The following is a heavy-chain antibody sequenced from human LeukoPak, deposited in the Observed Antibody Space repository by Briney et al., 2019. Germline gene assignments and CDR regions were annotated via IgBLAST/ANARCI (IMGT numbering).Heavy chain of an antibody. CDR3: ARVEGYCSGGSCYGMHV. D-gene: IGHD2-15*01. Sequence: GGSLRLSCAASGFTFSRFSMKWVRQAPGKGLEWVSSISSSSSDKYYADSVKGRFTISRDNAKNSLYLQLNSLRAEDTAMYYCARVEGYCSGGSCYGMHVWGQGTTVTVSS. V-gene: IGHV3-21*01. CDR1: GFTFSRFS. J-gene: IGHJ6*02. CDR2: ISSSSSDK.